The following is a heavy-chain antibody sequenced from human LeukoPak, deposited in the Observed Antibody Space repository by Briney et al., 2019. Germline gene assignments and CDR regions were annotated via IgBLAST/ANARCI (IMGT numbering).Heavy chain of an antibody. D-gene: IGHD3-10*01. V-gene: IGHV4-59*01. CDR3: ARGRGEGRGISMVRGVRAPSYNWFDP. J-gene: IGHJ5*02. CDR1: GGSISTYY. Sequence: PSETLSLTCTVSGGSISTYYWSWIRQPPGKGLEWIGYIYYTGSTSYNPSLKSRVTMSLDASKNQFSLELNSVTPADTAVYYCARGRGEGRGISMVRGVRAPSYNWFDPWGHGTLVTVSS. CDR2: IYYTGST.